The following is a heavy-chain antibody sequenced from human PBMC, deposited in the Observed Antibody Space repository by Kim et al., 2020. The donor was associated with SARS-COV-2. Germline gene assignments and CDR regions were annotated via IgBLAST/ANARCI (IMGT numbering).Heavy chain of an antibody. D-gene: IGHD5-12*01. Sequence: PAHKSRVTISVATSKNQFSLKLSSVTAADTAVYYCARGGPPRLPRWFDPWGQGTLVTVSS. CDR3: ARGGPPRLPRWFDP. J-gene: IGHJ5*02. V-gene: IGHV4-34*01.